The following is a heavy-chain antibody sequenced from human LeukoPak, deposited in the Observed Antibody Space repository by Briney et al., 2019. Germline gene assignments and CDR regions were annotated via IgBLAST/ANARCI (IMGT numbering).Heavy chain of an antibody. V-gene: IGHV3-21*01. D-gene: IGHD2-15*01. CDR3: ARVGIGAARHGYDY. CDR1: GFTFSSYS. Sequence: GGSLRLSCAASGFTFSSYSMNWVRQAPGKGLEWVSSISGSSSYVKYADSVKGRFTISRDNAKNSLYLQMNSLRAEDTAMYYCARVGIGAARHGYDYWGQGTLVTVSS. CDR2: ISGSSSYV. J-gene: IGHJ4*02.